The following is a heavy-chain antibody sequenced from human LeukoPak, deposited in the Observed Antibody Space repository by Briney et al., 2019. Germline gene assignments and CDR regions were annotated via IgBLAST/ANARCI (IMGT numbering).Heavy chain of an antibody. CDR3: ARVARIAAAGREYYFDH. V-gene: IGHV4-59*01. CDR1: GGSISSYY. J-gene: IGHJ4*02. D-gene: IGHD6-13*01. Sequence: PSETPSLTCTVSGGSISSYYWSWIRQPPGKGLEWIGYIYYSGSTNYNPSLKSRVTISVDTSKNQFSLKLSSVTAADTAVYYCARVARIAAAGREYYFDHWGQGTLVTVSS. CDR2: IYYSGST.